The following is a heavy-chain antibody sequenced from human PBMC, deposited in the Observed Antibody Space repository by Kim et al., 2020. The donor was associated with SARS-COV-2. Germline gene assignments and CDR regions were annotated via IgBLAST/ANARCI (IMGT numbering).Heavy chain of an antibody. CDR2: ISAYNGNT. Sequence: ASVKVSCKASGYTFTSYGISWVRQAPGQGLEWMGWISAYNGNTNYAQKLQGRVTMTTDTSTSTAYMELRSLRSDDTAVYYCARDFKHCSGGSCYISPSYYYYGMAVWGQGTTVTVSS. J-gene: IGHJ6*02. V-gene: IGHV1-18*01. CDR1: GYTFTSYG. D-gene: IGHD2-15*01. CDR3: ARDFKHCSGGSCYISPSYYYYGMAV.